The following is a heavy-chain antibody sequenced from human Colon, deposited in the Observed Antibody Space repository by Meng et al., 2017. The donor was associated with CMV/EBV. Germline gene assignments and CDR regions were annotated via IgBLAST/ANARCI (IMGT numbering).Heavy chain of an antibody. CDR3: ARVGGRYNTLGGMDV. V-gene: IGHV4-59*01. CDR2: IYYTGST. J-gene: IGHJ6*02. CDR1: GGSISSYY. D-gene: IGHD3-16*01. Sequence: SETLSLTCTVSGGSISSYYWSWIRQSPGWGLEWIGHIYYTGSTNYNPSLKSRVTISVDTSKNQFSLKLSSVTTADTAMYYCARVGGRYNTLGGMDVWDQGTTVTVSS.